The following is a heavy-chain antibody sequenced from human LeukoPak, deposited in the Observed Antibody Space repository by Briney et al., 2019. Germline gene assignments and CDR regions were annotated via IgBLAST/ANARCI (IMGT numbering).Heavy chain of an antibody. CDR3: ARRAIVGAENAFDI. CDR2: IYTSGST. D-gene: IGHD1-26*01. CDR1: GGSISSGSYY. V-gene: IGHV4-61*02. J-gene: IGHJ3*02. Sequence: SQTLSLTCTVSGGSISSGSYYWSWIRQPAGKGLEWIGRIYTSGSTNYNPSLKSRVTISVDTSKNQVSLKLSSVTAADTAVYYCARRAIVGAENAFDIWGQGTMVTVSS.